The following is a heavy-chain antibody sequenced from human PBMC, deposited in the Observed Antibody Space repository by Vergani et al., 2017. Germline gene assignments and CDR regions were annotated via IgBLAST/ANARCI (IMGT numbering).Heavy chain of an antibody. D-gene: IGHD2-21*01. CDR2: IKSTFDRGTT. CDR1: GFTFSSYA. Sequence: EVQLLESGGGLVQPGGSLRLSCAASGFTFSSYAMSWVRRTPGKGLEWVGRIKSTFDRGTTDYAAAVKGRFTISRDDSKNTLFLQMNGLKTEDIGVYYCTTDXRYGGDGSCYWLRDHHYYGMDVWGQGTTVTVSS. CDR3: TTDXRYGGDGSCYWLRDHHYYGMDV. J-gene: IGHJ6*02. V-gene: IGHV3-15*01.